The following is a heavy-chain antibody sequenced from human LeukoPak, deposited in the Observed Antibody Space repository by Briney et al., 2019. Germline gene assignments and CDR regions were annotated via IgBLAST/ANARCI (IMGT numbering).Heavy chain of an antibody. V-gene: IGHV4-59*01. CDR3: ARAEMYGSGSYYNVYYYYYMDV. CDR1: GGSISSCY. Sequence: SETLSLTCTVSGGSISSCYWSWIRQPPGKGLEWIGYIYYSGSTNYNPSLKSRVTISVDTSKNQFSLKLSSVTAADTAVYYCARAEMYGSGSYYNVYYYYYMDVWGKGTTVTVSS. D-gene: IGHD3-10*01. CDR2: IYYSGST. J-gene: IGHJ6*03.